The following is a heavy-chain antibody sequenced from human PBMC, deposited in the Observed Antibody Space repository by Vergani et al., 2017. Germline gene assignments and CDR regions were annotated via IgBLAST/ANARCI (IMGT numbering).Heavy chain of an antibody. CDR1: DSSIMTNPY. CDR3: ARHRGAGGFVPSSYFYGMEV. V-gene: IGHV4-38-2*01. Sequence: QLQLQDSGPGLVKPSETLTLTCDVSDSSIMTNPYWGWFRQSPGTGLEWIGCIHHSGDTHYNSSLKSRVSISIVSSSKFSLSVTSVTAADTAIYYCARHRGAGGFVPSSYFYGMEVWGHGNTVTVSS. D-gene: IGHD3-10*01. J-gene: IGHJ6*02. CDR2: IHHSGDT.